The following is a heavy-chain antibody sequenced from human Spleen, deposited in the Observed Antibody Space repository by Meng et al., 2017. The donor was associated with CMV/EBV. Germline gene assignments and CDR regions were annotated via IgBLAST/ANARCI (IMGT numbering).Heavy chain of an antibody. D-gene: IGHD5-24*01. CDR1: GYSFISYD. CDR2: IIPIFGTA. CDR3: ARDRDGYTDV. J-gene: IGHJ6*03. Sequence: SVKVSCKASGYSFISYDINWVRQATGQGLEWMGGIIPIFGTANYAQKFQGRVTITTDESTSTAYMELSSLRSEDTAVYYCARDRDGYTDVWGQGTTVTVSS. V-gene: IGHV1-69*05.